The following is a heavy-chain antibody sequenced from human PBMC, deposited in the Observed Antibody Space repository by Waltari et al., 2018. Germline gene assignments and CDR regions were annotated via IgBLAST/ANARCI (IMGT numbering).Heavy chain of an antibody. V-gene: IGHV2-5*01. Sequence: QITLKESGPTLVKPTQTLTLTCTFSGFSLSTSGVGVGWIRQPPGKALEWLALMYWNEDKRYSPSLKSRLTITKDTSKNQVVLTMTNMDPVDTATYYCAHSPTEYSSSSPFDYWGQGTLVTVSS. D-gene: IGHD6-6*01. CDR3: AHSPTEYSSSSPFDY. J-gene: IGHJ4*02. CDR1: GFSLSTSGVG. CDR2: MYWNEDK.